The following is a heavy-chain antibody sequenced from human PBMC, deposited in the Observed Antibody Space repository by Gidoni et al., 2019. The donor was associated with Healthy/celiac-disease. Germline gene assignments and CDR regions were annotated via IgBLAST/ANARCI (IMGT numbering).Heavy chain of an antibody. CDR2: IAYEGSNK. Sequence: VQLVESGGGVVQPGRSLRLSCAAYGFTFSRYAMHWGRQAPGKGLAWVAVIAYEGSNKDYADSVKGRFTISRDNSKNTLYLQMNSLRAEDTAVYYCAREDCSGGSCVFDYWGQGTLVTVSS. J-gene: IGHJ4*02. CDR1: GFTFSRYA. V-gene: IGHV3-30*04. CDR3: AREDCSGGSCVFDY. D-gene: IGHD2-15*01.